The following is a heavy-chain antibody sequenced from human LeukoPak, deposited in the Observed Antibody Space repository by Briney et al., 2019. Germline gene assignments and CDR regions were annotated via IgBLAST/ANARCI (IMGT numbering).Heavy chain of an antibody. CDR2: IIPIFGTA. D-gene: IGHD5-18*01. V-gene: IGHV1-69*13. J-gene: IGHJ4*02. CDR3: ARGFSARGYSYGVNFDY. Sequence: ASVKVSCKASGGTFSSYAISWVRQAPGQGLEWMGGIIPIFGTANYAQKFQGRVTITADESTSTAYMELSSLRSEDTAVYYCARGFSARGYSYGVNFDYWGQGTLVTVSS. CDR1: GGTFSSYA.